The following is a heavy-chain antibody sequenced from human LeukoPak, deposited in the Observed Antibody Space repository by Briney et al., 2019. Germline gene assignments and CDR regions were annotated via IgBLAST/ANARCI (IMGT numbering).Heavy chain of an antibody. V-gene: IGHV4-39*01. J-gene: IGHJ2*01. D-gene: IGHD2-2*02. CDR1: GGSISSSSYY. CDR2: IYYRGST. Sequence: SSETLSLTCNVSGGSISSSSYYWGWIRQPPGEGLEWIGSIYYRGSTYYSPSLKSRVTISVDTSKNLFSLKLSSVTAADTAVYSCARHCSSISCYNGYFDLWGRGTLVTVSS. CDR3: ARHCSSISCYNGYFDL.